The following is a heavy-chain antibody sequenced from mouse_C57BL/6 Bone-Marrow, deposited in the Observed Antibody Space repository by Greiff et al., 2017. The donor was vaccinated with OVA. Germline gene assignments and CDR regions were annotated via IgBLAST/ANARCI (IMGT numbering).Heavy chain of an antibody. CDR1: GFTFSDYY. J-gene: IGHJ2*01. Sequence: EVKLMESEGGLVQPGSSMKLSCTASGFTFSDYYMAWVRQVPEKGLEWVANINYDGSSTYYLDSLKSRFIISRDNAKNILYLQMSSLKSEDTATYYCARERLGRGYFDDWGQGTTLTVSS. V-gene: IGHV5-16*01. CDR2: INYDGSST. CDR3: ARERLGRGYFDD. D-gene: IGHD4-1*01.